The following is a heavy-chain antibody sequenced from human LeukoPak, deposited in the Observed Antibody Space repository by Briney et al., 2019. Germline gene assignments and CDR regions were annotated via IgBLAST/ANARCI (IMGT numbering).Heavy chain of an antibody. CDR2: INHSGST. CDR3: ARHSTRHPPTAMDY. CDR1: GGSFSGYY. D-gene: IGHD2-21*02. J-gene: IGHJ4*02. Sequence: SETLSLTCAVYGGSFSGYYWSWIRQPPGKGLEWIGEINHSGSTNYNPSLKSRVTISVDTSKNQFSLKLSSVTAADTAVYYCARHSTRHPPTAMDYWGQGTLVTVSS. V-gene: IGHV4-34*01.